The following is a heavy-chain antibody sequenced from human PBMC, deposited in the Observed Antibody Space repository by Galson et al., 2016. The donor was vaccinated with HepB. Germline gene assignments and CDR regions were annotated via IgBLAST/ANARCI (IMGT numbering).Heavy chain of an antibody. CDR2: ISGSGQNT. CDR1: GFTFSSYA. J-gene: IGHJ4*02. CDR3: ARVGLSGDFFDY. V-gene: IGHV3-23*01. Sequence: SLRLSCAASGFTFSSYAMSWVRQAPGKGLEWISSISGSGQNTYYRDSVEGRFTSSRDNSKNTLYLQMNSLRAEDTAMYFCARVGLSGDFFDYWGQGALVTVSS. D-gene: IGHD2-21*01.